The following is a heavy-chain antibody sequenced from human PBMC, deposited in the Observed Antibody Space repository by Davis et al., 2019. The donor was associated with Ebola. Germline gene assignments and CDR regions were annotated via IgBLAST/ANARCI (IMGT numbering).Heavy chain of an antibody. CDR2: IYYSGST. CDR3: ARNTIYDYDGSVYSSPYYFDF. CDR1: GGSFSGYY. J-gene: IGHJ4*02. Sequence: MPSETLSLTCAVYGGSFSGYYWNWIRQPPGKGLEWIANIYYSGSTQYNPSLKSRVTISVDTSKNQFSLKLTSVTAADTAVYFCARNTIYDYDGSVYSSPYYFDFWGQGTLVTVSS. V-gene: IGHV4-34*01. D-gene: IGHD3-22*01.